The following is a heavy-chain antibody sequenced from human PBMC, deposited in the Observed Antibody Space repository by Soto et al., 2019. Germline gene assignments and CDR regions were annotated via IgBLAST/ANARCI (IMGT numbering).Heavy chain of an antibody. CDR1: GFTFSSYS. D-gene: IGHD4-17*01. CDR2: ISSSSSYI. Sequence: EVQLVESGGGLVKPGGSLRLSCAASGFTFSSYSMNWVRQAPGKGLEWVLSISSSSSYIYYADSVKGRFTISRDNAKNSLYLQMNSLRAEDTAVYYCAREDYGEGWFDPWGQGTLVTVSS. J-gene: IGHJ5*02. CDR3: AREDYGEGWFDP. V-gene: IGHV3-21*01.